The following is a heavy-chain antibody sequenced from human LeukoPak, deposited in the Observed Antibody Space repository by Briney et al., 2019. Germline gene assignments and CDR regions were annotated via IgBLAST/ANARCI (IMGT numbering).Heavy chain of an antibody. CDR3: TTTWRIQLWLI. J-gene: IGHJ4*02. V-gene: IGHV3-15*01. CDR1: GFTFSNAW. D-gene: IGHD5-18*01. Sequence: PGGSLRLSCAASGFTFSNAWMSWVRQAPGKGLEWVGRIKNKTDGGTTDYAAPVKGRFTISRDDSKNTLYLQMNSLKTEDTAVYYCTTTWRIQLWLIWGQGTLVTVSS. CDR2: IKNKTDGGTT.